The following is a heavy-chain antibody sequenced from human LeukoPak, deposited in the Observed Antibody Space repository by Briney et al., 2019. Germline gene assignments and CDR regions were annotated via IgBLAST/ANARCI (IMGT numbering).Heavy chain of an antibody. V-gene: IGHV1-2*02. CDR2: INPNSGGT. D-gene: IGHD6-13*01. Sequence: VASVKVSCKASGYTFTGYYMHWVRQAPGQGLEWMGWINPNSGGTNYAQKFQGRVTMTRDTSISTAYMELSRLRSDDTAVYYCARVSYRYSSSKRDWNGDYWGQGTLVTVSS. J-gene: IGHJ4*02. CDR3: ARVSYRYSSSKRDWNGDY. CDR1: GYTFTGYY.